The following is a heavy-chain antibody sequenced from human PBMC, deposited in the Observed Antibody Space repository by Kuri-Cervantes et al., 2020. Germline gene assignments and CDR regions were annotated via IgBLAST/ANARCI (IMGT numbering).Heavy chain of an antibody. J-gene: IGHJ6*03. CDR2: ISGSDGTT. Sequence: GGSLRLSCAASGFTFSDYYMSWIRQAPGKGLEWVSAISGSDGTTYYADSVKGRFTISRDNAKNSLYLQMNSLRAEDTAVYYCARGARYYHMDVWGKGITVTVSS. CDR3: ARGARYYHMDV. CDR1: GFTFSDYY. V-gene: IGHV3-11*01.